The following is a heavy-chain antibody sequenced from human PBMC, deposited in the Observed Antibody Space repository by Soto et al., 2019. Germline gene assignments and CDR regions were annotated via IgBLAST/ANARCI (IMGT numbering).Heavy chain of an antibody. CDR1: GGSISSGDYY. CDR3: SRHDYGDYRDAFDI. D-gene: IGHD4-17*01. J-gene: IGHJ3*02. Sequence: NPSETLSLTCTVSGGSISSGDYYWSWIRQPPGKGPEWIGYIYYSGSTYYNPSLKSRVTISVDTSKNQFSLKLSSVTAADTAVYYCSRHDYGDYRDAFDIWGQGTMVTVSS. CDR2: IYYSGST. V-gene: IGHV4-30-4*01.